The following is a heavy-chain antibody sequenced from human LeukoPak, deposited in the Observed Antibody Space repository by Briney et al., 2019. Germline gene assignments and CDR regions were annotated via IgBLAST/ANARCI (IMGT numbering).Heavy chain of an antibody. CDR1: GGSISSYY. CDR3: ARDLGGLWVPAI. Sequence: SETLSLTCTVSGGSISSYYWSWIRQPPGKGLEWIGYIYYSGSTNYNPSLKSRVTISVDTSKNQFSLKLSSVTAADTAVYYCARDLGGLWVPAIWGQGTLVTVSS. CDR2: IYYSGST. V-gene: IGHV4-59*12. D-gene: IGHD1-26*01. J-gene: IGHJ4*02.